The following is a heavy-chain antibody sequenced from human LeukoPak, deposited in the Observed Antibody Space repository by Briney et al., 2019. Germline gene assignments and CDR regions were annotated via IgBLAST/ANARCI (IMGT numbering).Heavy chain of an antibody. CDR3: ARGTGDYYYYYGMDV. D-gene: IGHD7-27*01. CDR1: GYTFTGYY. V-gene: IGHV1-2*04. CDR2: INPNSGGT. Sequence: ASVKVSCKASGYTFTGYYMHWVRQAPGQGLEWMGWINPNSGGTNYAQKFQGWVTMTRDTSISTAYMELSRLRSDDTAVYYCARGTGDYYYYYGMDVWGQGTTVTVSS. J-gene: IGHJ6*02.